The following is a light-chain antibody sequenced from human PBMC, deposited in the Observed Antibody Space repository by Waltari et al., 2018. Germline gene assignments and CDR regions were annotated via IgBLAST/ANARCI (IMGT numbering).Light chain of an antibody. J-gene: IGKJ3*01. CDR2: GTS. CDR3: QHRDHWPPDTT. V-gene: IGKV3D-20*02. Sequence: EIVLTQSPGTLSLSPGERATLSCRASQSVSSTYLAWYQQKPGQAPRLRIYGTSSRATGIPARFSGSGSGTDFTLTISSLEPEDFAVYYCQHRDHWPPDTTFGPGTKVDV. CDR1: QSVSSTY.